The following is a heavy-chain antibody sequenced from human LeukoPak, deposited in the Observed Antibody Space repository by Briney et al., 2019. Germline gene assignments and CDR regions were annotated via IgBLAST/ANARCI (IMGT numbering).Heavy chain of an antibody. V-gene: IGHV4-39*06. D-gene: IGHD6-13*01. J-gene: IGHJ6*03. CDR3: ARADSSSWYYYYYYMDV. CDR2: TYYTGST. CDR1: GGSISSKTDN. Sequence: SETLSLTCSISGGSISSKTDNWGWIRQPPGKGLEWIGGTYYTGSTHYNPSLKSRVTISVDTSKNQFALKLTSVTAADMAVYYCARADSSSWYYYYYYMDVWGKGTTVTVSS.